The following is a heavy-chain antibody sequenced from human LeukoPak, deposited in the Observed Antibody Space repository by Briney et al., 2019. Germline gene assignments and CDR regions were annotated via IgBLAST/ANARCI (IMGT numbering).Heavy chain of an antibody. Sequence: SETLSLTCTVSVGSISSSSYYRAWIRQPPGKGLEWIGSIYYSGSTYYNPSLKSRVTISVDTSKNQFSLKLSSVTAADTAVYYCARHSPGIHVPLDPWGQGTLVTVSS. CDR3: ARHSPGIHVPLDP. J-gene: IGHJ5*02. V-gene: IGHV4-39*01. D-gene: IGHD5-18*01. CDR2: IYYSGST. CDR1: VGSISSSSYY.